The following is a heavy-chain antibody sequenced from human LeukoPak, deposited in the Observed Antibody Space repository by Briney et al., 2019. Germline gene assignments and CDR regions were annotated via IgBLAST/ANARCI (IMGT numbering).Heavy chain of an antibody. CDR2: INHSGST. CDR1: GGSFSGYY. V-gene: IGHV4-34*01. J-gene: IGHJ6*03. D-gene: IGHD2-15*01. CDR3: ARRIVGYYYYYMDA. Sequence: SETLSLTCAVYGGSFSGYYWSWIRQPPGKGLEWIGEINHSGSTNYNPSLKSRVTISVDTSKNQFSLKLSSVTAADTAVYYCARRIVGYYYYYMDAWGKGTTVTVSS.